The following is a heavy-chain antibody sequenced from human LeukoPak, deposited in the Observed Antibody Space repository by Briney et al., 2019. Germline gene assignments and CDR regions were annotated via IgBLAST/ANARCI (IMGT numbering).Heavy chain of an antibody. D-gene: IGHD1-1*01. V-gene: IGHV3-23*01. Sequence: GGSLRLSCAASRFTFTGYAMSWIRQAPGKGLEWVSAISGGGENTYYADSVKGRFTISRDNSKNTLYLQMNSLRAEDTATYYCAKPRAMTTGVGRYFDLWGRGTLVTVSS. CDR2: ISGGGENT. CDR1: RFTFTGYA. CDR3: AKPRAMTTGVGRYFDL. J-gene: IGHJ2*01.